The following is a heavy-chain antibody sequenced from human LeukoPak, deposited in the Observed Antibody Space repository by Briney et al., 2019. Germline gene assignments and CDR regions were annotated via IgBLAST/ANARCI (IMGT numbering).Heavy chain of an antibody. CDR2: ISYDGSNK. CDR1: GFTFSSYG. Sequence: GGSLRLSCAASGFTFSSYGMHWVRQAPGKGLEWVAVISYDGSNKYYADSVKGRFTISRDNSKNTLYLQMNSLRAEDTAVYYCAKEVVEMATVFDYWGQGTLVTVSS. D-gene: IGHD5-24*01. V-gene: IGHV3-30*18. CDR3: AKEVVEMATVFDY. J-gene: IGHJ4*02.